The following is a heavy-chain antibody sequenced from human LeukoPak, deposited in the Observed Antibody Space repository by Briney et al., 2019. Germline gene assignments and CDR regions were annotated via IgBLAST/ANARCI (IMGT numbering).Heavy chain of an antibody. CDR3: TTAPSGYAYMNGWHLDY. J-gene: IGHJ4*02. D-gene: IGHD5-18*01. CDR1: GFTFGDYA. Sequence: GGSLRLSCTASGFTFGDYAMSWVRQAPGRGLEWVGFIRSKAYGGTTEYAASVTGRFTISRDDSKSIAYLQMNSLKTEDTALYYCTTAPSGYAYMNGWHLDYWGQGALVTVSS. CDR2: IRSKAYGGTT. V-gene: IGHV3-49*04.